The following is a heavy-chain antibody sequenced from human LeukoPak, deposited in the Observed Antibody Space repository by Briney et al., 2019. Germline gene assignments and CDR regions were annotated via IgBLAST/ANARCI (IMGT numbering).Heavy chain of an antibody. CDR1: GGSISSYY. J-gene: IGHJ5*02. V-gene: IGHV4-59*01. CDR2: IYYSGST. CDR3: ARGGSGWPHWFDP. Sequence: PSETLSLTCTGSGGSISSYYWSWIRQPPGKGLEWIGYIYYSGSTNYNPSLKSRVTISVDTSKNQFSLKLSSVTAADTAVYYCARGGSGWPHWFDPWGQGTLVTVSS. D-gene: IGHD6-19*01.